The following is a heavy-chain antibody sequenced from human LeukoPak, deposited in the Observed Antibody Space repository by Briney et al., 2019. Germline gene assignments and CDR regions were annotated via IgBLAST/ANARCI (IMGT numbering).Heavy chain of an antibody. J-gene: IGHJ4*02. CDR1: GFTFSSYW. D-gene: IGHD3-22*01. CDR3: ARGGRYYDSSGYGY. V-gene: IGHV3-74*01. Sequence: GGSLRLSCAASGFTFSSYWMHWVRQAPGEGLVWVSRINSDGSSTSYADSVKGRFTISRDNAKNTLYLQMNSLRAEDTAVYYCARGGRYYDSSGYGYWGQGTLVTVSS. CDR2: INSDGSST.